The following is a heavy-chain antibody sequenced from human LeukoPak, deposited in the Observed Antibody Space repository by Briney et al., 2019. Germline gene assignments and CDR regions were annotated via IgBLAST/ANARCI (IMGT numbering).Heavy chain of an antibody. CDR1: GFTFNNYA. D-gene: IGHD2-15*01. J-gene: IGHJ6*02. V-gene: IGHV3-23*01. CDR3: AKAPPAATNYYYGMDV. CDR2: VSGRGDAT. Sequence: GGSLRLSCAASGFTFNNYAMTWVRQAPGKGLEWVSAVSGRGDATYYADSVKGRFTISRDDSKNTLYLQMNSLRAEDTAVYHCAKAPPAATNYYYGMDVGGQGTTVTVSS.